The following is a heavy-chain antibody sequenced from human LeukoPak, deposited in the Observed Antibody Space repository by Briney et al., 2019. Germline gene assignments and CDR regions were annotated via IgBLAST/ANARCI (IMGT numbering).Heavy chain of an antibody. CDR1: GVSISNSNYY. Sequence: SETLSLTCTVSGVSISNSNYYRGWVRQPPGRGLEWIGTIYCNGATQYNPSLKSRVAISGNTSKNPFSLRLTSVTATDAAMYYCAKELRIPALADTGDYWGQGTPVTVSS. CDR3: AKELRIPALADTGDY. V-gene: IGHV4-39*01. CDR2: IYCNGAT. D-gene: IGHD6-19*01. J-gene: IGHJ4*02.